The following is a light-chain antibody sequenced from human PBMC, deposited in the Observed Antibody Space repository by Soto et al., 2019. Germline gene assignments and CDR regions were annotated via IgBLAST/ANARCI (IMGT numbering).Light chain of an antibody. CDR2: ASS. CDR3: QQDNMTPFT. J-gene: IGKJ3*01. V-gene: IGKV1-39*01. CDR1: QTVSNN. Sequence: DIQMTQSPSSLSTSVGDRVTITCRTSQTVSNNLNWYQRKPGKAPSLLIYASSTLQSGVPSRFIGSGSETELTLTNSSLQSEDFATYYCQQDNMTPFTFGHGTKVDI.